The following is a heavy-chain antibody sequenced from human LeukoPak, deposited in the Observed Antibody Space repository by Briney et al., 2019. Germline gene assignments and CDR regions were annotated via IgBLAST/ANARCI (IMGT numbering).Heavy chain of an antibody. CDR3: ARDEWDGEPDY. Sequence: GGSLTLSCAASGFTFSSYSMNWVRQAPGQGLEWVSYISSSSSTIYYADSVKGRFTISRDNAKNSLYLQMNSLRAEDTAVYYCARDEWDGEPDYWGQGTLVTVSS. CDR2: ISSSSSTI. V-gene: IGHV3-48*01. D-gene: IGHD1-26*01. J-gene: IGHJ4*02. CDR1: GFTFSSYS.